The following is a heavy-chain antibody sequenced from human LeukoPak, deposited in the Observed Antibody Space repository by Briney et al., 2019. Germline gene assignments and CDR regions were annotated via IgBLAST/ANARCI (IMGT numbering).Heavy chain of an antibody. CDR2: ISSSGNKI. CDR3: ARGQRPQYTSTWDNWFDP. CDR1: GFPFSSYE. V-gene: IGHV3-48*03. D-gene: IGHD2-2*01. J-gene: IGHJ5*02. Sequence: GGSLRLSCAASGFPFSSYEMNWVRQAPGKGLQWVSYISSSGNKIYYAASVKGRFTISRDNAKNSLYLQIDSLRAEDTAVYYRARGQRPQYTSTWDNWFDPWGQGTQVTVSS.